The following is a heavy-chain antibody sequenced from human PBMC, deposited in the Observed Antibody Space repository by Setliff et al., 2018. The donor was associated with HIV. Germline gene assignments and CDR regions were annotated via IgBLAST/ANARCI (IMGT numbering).Heavy chain of an antibody. V-gene: IGHV1-8*03. CDR1: GYSFPNYG. Sequence: VQVSCKASGYSFPNYGISWVRQATGQGLEWMGWMNPNSGNTGYAQKFQGRVTITRNTSISTAYMELSSLRSEDTAVYYCARGLRFLEWLSRDNWFDPWGQGTLVTVSS. D-gene: IGHD3-3*01. CDR3: ARGLRFLEWLSRDNWFDP. CDR2: MNPNSGNT. J-gene: IGHJ5*02.